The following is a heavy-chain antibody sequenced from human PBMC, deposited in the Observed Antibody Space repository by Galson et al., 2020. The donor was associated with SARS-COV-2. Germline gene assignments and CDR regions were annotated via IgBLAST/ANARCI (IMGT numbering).Heavy chain of an antibody. CDR3: ARETTFGGVVVTWAFDG. CDR2: IRTYNGDT. Sequence: ASVKVSCKASGYSFTSYGITWVRQAPGQGLEWMGWIRTYNGDTKYAQKLQGRVTMTTDTSTRTVYMELRSLRSDDTAVYYCARETTFGGVVVTWAFDGWGQGTMVAGSS. V-gene: IGHV1-18*01. J-gene: IGHJ3*01. CDR1: GYSFTSYG. D-gene: IGHD3-16*02.